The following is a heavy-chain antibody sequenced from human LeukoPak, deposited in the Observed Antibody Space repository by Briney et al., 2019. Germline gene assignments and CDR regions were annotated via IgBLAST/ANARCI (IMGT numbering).Heavy chain of an antibody. D-gene: IGHD2-2*01. V-gene: IGHV3-23*01. Sequence: PGGSLRLSCAASGFTFSSYAMSWVRQAPGKGLEWVSAISGSGGSTYYADSVKGRFTISRDNSKNTLYLQMNSLRAEDTAVYYCAKDRVVVVVPAAMPDAFDIRGQGTMVTVSS. CDR3: AKDRVVVVVPAAMPDAFDI. J-gene: IGHJ3*02. CDR2: ISGSGGST. CDR1: GFTFSSYA.